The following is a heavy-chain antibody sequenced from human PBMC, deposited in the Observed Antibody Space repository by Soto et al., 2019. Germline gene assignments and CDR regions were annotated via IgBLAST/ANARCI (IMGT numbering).Heavy chain of an antibody. V-gene: IGHV4-31*03. Sequence: QVQLQESGPGLVKPSETLSLTCTVSGGSISSGGYSWSWIRQHPGMGLQRIGCIYYTGSTDYTPSVKTRGTISVDMSKDQFSLKLGSVTAADTAVYSCARWVLLWGQGTLATVSS. CDR2: IYYTGST. CDR3: ARWVLL. J-gene: IGHJ4*02. D-gene: IGHD1-26*01. CDR1: GGSISSGGYS.